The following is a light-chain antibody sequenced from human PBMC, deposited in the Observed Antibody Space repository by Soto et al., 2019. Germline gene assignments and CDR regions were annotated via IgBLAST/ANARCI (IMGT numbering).Light chain of an antibody. CDR3: QQRSNWPPKIT. Sequence: VLSQSPATLSLSPGERATLSCRASQSVSSYLAWYQQKPGQAPRLLIYDASNRATGIPARFSGSGSGTDFTLTISSLEPEDFAVYYCQQRSNWPPKITFGQGTRLEI. V-gene: IGKV3-11*01. CDR2: DAS. J-gene: IGKJ5*01. CDR1: QSVSSY.